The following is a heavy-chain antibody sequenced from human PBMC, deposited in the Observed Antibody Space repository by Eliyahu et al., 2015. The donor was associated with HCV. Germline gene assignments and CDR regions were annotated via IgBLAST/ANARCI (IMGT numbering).Heavy chain of an antibody. Sequence: EVQLVESGGGLVQPGGSLRLSCXASGXTFSSYWMSWVRQAPGKGLEWVANIKQDGSEKYYVDSVKGRFTISRDNAKNSLYLQMNSLRAEDTAVYYCARDGEFSSSSHYWGQGTLVTVSS. CDR1: GXTFSSYW. CDR3: ARDGEFSSSSHY. D-gene: IGHD6-6*01. J-gene: IGHJ4*02. V-gene: IGHV3-7*01. CDR2: IKQDGSEK.